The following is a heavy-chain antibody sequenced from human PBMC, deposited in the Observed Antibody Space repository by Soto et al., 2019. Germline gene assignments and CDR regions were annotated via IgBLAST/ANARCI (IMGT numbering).Heavy chain of an antibody. Sequence: SETLSLTCTVSGGSISSYYWSWIRQPPGKGLEWIGYIYYSGSTNYNPSLKSRVTIPVDTSKNQFSLKLSSVTAADTAVYYCARDYREIPHYDSSGYFDYWGQGTLVTVSS. D-gene: IGHD3-22*01. CDR3: ARDYREIPHYDSSGYFDY. J-gene: IGHJ4*02. V-gene: IGHV4-59*01. CDR1: GGSISSYY. CDR2: IYYSGST.